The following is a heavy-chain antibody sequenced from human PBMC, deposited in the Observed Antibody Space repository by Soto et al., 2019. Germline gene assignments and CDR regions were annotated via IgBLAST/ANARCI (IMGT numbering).Heavy chain of an antibody. D-gene: IGHD3-10*01. CDR1: GGSISSGDYY. J-gene: IGHJ4*02. V-gene: IGHV4-30-4*01. CDR3: ARVGTYYYGSGSYFGRGPLDY. Sequence: PSETLSLTCTVSGGSISSGDYYWSWLRQPPGKGLEWIGYIYYSGSTYYNPSLKSRVTISVDTSKNQFSLKLTSVTAADTAVYYCARVGTYYYGSGSYFGRGPLDYWGQRTLVTVSS. CDR2: IYYSGST.